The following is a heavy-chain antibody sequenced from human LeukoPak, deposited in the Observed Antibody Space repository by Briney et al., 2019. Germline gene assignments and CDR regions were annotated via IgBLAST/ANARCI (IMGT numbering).Heavy chain of an antibody. D-gene: IGHD5-18*01. Sequence: GSLRLSCAASGFTFSSYWMSWVRQPPGKGLEWIGNIYHSGRTYYNPSLKSRVTISVDTSKNQFSLKLSSVTAADTAVYYCARYHSYYNWFDPWGQGTLVTVSS. J-gene: IGHJ5*02. CDR1: GFTFSSYW. CDR2: IYHSGRT. CDR3: ARYHSYYNWFDP. V-gene: IGHV4-59*01.